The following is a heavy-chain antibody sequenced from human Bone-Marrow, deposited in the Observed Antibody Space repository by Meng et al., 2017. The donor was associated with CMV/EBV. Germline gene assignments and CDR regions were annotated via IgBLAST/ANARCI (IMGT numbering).Heavy chain of an antibody. CDR2: IIPILGIA. CDR3: ARDPRSSYAFDI. V-gene: IGHV1-69*04. Sequence: SVKVSCKASGYTFTGYYMHWVRQAPGQGLEWMGRIIPILGIANYAQKFQGRVTITADKSTSTAYMELSSLRSEDTAVYYCARDPRSSYAFDIWGQGTMVTVSS. CDR1: GYTFTGYY. D-gene: IGHD6-6*01. J-gene: IGHJ3*02.